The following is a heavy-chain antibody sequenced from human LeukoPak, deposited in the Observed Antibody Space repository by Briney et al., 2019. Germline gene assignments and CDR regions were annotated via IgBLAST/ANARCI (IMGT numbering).Heavy chain of an antibody. V-gene: IGHV3-23*01. CDR2: ISGSGGST. J-gene: IGHJ4*02. Sequence: GGSLRLSCAASGFTVSSNYMSWVRQAPGKGLEWVSAISGSGGSTYYADSVKGRFTISRDNAKNSLYLQMNSLRAEDTAVYYCAREGRFSITMIVVAYFDYWGQGTLVTVSS. CDR1: GFTVSSNY. D-gene: IGHD3-22*01. CDR3: AREGRFSITMIVVAYFDY.